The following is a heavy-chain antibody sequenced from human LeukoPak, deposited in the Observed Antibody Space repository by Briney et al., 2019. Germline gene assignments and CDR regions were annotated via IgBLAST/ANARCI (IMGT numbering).Heavy chain of an antibody. V-gene: IGHV3-21*01. CDR3: AGYYGSGSYDY. J-gene: IGHJ4*02. CDR2: ISISISYI. D-gene: IGHD3-10*01. Sequence: GGSLRLSCAASGFTFSSYSMNWVRQAPGKWLEWVSSISISISYIYYADSLKGRFTISRDNAKNSLYLQMNSLRAEDTAVYYCAGYYGSGSYDYWGQGTLVTVSS. CDR1: GFTFSSYS.